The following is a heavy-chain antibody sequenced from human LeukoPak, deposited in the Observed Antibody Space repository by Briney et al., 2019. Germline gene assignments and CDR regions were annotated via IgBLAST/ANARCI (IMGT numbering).Heavy chain of an antibody. CDR2: ISECGDIT. D-gene: IGHD6-19*01. J-gene: IGHJ4*02. CDR3: AKVGAAGIAVVLVDY. CDR1: GFTFSSYA. Sequence: GGSLRLSCAASGFTFSSYAMGWVRQAPGKGLEWVSIISECGDITYYADSVKGRFTISRDNSKNTLYLQMNSLRAEDTGVYYCAKVGAAGIAVVLVDYWGQGTLVTVSS. V-gene: IGHV3-23*01.